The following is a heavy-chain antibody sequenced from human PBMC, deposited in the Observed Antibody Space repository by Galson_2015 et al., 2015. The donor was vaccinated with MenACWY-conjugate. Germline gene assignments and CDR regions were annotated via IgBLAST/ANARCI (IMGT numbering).Heavy chain of an antibody. CDR2: TYYRSRWHY. CDR1: GDSVSSNSAA. J-gene: IGHJ5*02. CDR3: AREGSSRYHSDYFCCAS. D-gene: IGHD3-22*01. Sequence: CAISGDSVSSNSAAWNWIRQSPSRGFEWLGRTYYRSRWHYDYAVSVKGRMTINPDTSKNEISLQLHSVTPEDTAVYYCAREGSSRYHSDYFCCASWGQGTLVTVSS. V-gene: IGHV6-1*01.